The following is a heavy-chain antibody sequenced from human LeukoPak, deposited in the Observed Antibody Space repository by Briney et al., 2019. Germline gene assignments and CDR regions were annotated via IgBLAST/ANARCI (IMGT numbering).Heavy chain of an antibody. CDR2: ISSSGSTI. CDR3: ARSNSGSYRFISGY. V-gene: IGHV3-48*03. Sequence: GGSLRLSCAASGFTFSNYEMNWVRQAPGKGLEWVSYISSSGSTIYYADSVKGRFTISRDNAKNSLYLQMNSLRAEDTAVYYCARSNSGSYRFISGYWGQGTLVTVSS. D-gene: IGHD1-26*01. J-gene: IGHJ4*02. CDR1: GFTFSNYE.